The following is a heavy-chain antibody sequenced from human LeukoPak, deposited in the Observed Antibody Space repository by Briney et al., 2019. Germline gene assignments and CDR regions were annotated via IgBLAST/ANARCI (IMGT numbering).Heavy chain of an antibody. CDR1: GFTFSSYA. V-gene: IGHV3-23*01. J-gene: IGHJ4*02. D-gene: IGHD2-15*01. Sequence: PGGSLRLPCAASGFTFSSYAMSWVRQAPGKGLEWVSAISGSGGSTYYADSVKGRFTISRDNSKNTLYLQMNSLRAEDTAVYYCAKGPGSHCSGGSCYGDYWGQGTLVTVSS. CDR2: ISGSGGST. CDR3: AKGPGSHCSGGSCYGDY.